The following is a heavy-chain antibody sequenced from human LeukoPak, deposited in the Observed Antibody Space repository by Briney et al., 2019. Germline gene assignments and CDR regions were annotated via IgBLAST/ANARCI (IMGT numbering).Heavy chain of an antibody. CDR3: ARESPDWFDL. Sequence: PGGSLRLSCAASGFIFSHYEMNWIRQAPGKGLEWISYISSSGAAIHYADSVTGRFTISRDNARESLYLQMNSLRAEDTAVYYCARESPDWFDLWGQGTLVTVSS. CDR2: ISSSGAAI. J-gene: IGHJ5*02. V-gene: IGHV3-48*03. CDR1: GFIFSHYE.